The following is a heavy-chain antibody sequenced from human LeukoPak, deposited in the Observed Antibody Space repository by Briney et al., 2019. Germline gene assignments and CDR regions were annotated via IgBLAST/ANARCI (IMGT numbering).Heavy chain of an antibody. CDR3: ARTPALAPPDY. CDR2: IYTSGGT. CDR1: GGSLKSTSYY. D-gene: IGHD3-3*02. Sequence: PSETLSLTCTVSGGSLKSTSYYWSWIRQPAGKGLEWIGRIYTSGGTNYNPSLKSRVTISVDTSKNQFSLKLTSVTAADTAVYYCARTPALAPPDYWGQGTLVTVSS. J-gene: IGHJ4*02. V-gene: IGHV4-61*02.